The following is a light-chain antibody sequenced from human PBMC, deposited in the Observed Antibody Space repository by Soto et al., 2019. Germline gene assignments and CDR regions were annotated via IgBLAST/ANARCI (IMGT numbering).Light chain of an antibody. Sequence: EIVLTHSPATLSVSPWERATLSCRASQSVNSNLAWYQQKPGQASRLLIYGASTRATGIPARFSGSVSGNEFTLTISSLQSEYFAVYYCQQYNDWPLTFGGGTKVDIK. V-gene: IGKV3-15*01. CDR2: GAS. J-gene: IGKJ4*01. CDR1: QSVNSN. CDR3: QQYNDWPLT.